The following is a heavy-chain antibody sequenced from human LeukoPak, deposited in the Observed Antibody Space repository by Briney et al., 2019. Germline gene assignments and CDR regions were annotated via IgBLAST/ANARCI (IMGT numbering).Heavy chain of an antibody. V-gene: IGHV3-7*04. J-gene: IGHJ4*02. CDR3: ARGGENRAILHQ. Sequence: GGSLRLSCATSGFTFRNYWMNWVRQAPGKGLEWVANIKADGSEKDCVNSVKGRFTISRDNAKNSLYLQMNSLRVEDTALYYCARGGENRAILHQWGQGTLVTVSS. CDR2: IKADGSEK. CDR1: GFTFRNYW. D-gene: IGHD3-16*01.